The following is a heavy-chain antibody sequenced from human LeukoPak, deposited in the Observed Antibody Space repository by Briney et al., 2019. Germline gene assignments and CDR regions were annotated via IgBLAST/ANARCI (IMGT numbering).Heavy chain of an antibody. V-gene: IGHV4-4*08. Sequence: GTLSLTCIVSGDSISSRYWTWIRQSAGKGLEWIAYTCGGGNTNYKPSLKSRVTISIDTSMNQFSLHLSSVTAADTAAYYCASLHGGKGQDYFDYWGQGTLVTVSS. CDR3: ASLHGGKGQDYFDY. CDR1: GDSISSRY. D-gene: IGHD4-23*01. CDR2: TCGGGNT. J-gene: IGHJ4*02.